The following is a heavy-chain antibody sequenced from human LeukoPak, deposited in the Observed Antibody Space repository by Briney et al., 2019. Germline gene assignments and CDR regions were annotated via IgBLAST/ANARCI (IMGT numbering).Heavy chain of an antibody. V-gene: IGHV4-61*01. D-gene: IGHD3-9*01. J-gene: IGHJ4*02. CDR1: GGSISSSSYY. Sequence: SETLSLTCTVSGGSISSSSYYWSWIRQPPGKGLEWIGYIYYSGSTNYNPSLKSRVTISVDTSKNQFSLKLSSVTAADTAVYYCASLRYFDPYYFDFWGQGTLVTVSS. CDR2: IYYSGST. CDR3: ASLRYFDPYYFDF.